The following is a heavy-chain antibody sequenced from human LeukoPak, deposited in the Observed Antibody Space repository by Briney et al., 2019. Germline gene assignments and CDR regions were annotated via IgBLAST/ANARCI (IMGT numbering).Heavy chain of an antibody. V-gene: IGHV3-7*05. CDR1: GFTFINYW. Sequence: QPGGSLRLSCAASGFTFINYWMSWVRQAPGKGQEWVASIKQDGSEKYYVDSVKGRITISRDNAKNSLYLQMNNLRAEDTAVYYCARWGTYSSSWLGAFDIWGQGTMVTVSS. CDR3: ARWGTYSSSWLGAFDI. CDR2: IKQDGSEK. J-gene: IGHJ3*02. D-gene: IGHD6-13*01.